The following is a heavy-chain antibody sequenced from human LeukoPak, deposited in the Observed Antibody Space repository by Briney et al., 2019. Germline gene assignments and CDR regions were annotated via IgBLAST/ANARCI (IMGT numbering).Heavy chain of an antibody. J-gene: IGHJ6*02. CDR1: GFTFSSYA. CDR3: AKFGIVVVPAALDV. Sequence: PGGSLLLSCAASGFTFSSYAMSWVRQAPGKGLEWVSAISGSGGSTYYADSVKGRFTISRDNSKNTLYLQMNSLRAEDTAVYYCAKFGIVVVPAALDVWGQGTTVTVSS. V-gene: IGHV3-23*01. D-gene: IGHD2-2*01. CDR2: ISGSGGST.